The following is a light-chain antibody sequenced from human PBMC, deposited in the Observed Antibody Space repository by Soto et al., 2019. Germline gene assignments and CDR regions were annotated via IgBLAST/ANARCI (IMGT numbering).Light chain of an antibody. CDR2: AAS. CDR1: QSINSY. Sequence: DIQMTQSPPSLSASVGDRVTITCRASQSINSYLNWYQQKPGKAPKLLIYAASSLQSGVPSRFSGSGSGTDFTLTISSLQPEDFATYYCQQSYSTPYTFGQGTKVDIK. V-gene: IGKV1-39*01. CDR3: QQSYSTPYT. J-gene: IGKJ2*01.